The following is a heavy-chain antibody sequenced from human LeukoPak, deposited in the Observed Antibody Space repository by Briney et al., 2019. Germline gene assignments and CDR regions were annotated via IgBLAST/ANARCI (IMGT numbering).Heavy chain of an antibody. CDR1: GGSIGSYY. V-gene: IGHV4-4*07. CDR3: ARAKWFGELFLDY. D-gene: IGHD3-10*01. Sequence: PSETLTLTFTVSGGSIGSYYWSWIRQPAGKGLEWIGRIYTSGSTNYNPSLKSRVTMSVDTSKNQFSLKLSSATAADTAVYYCARAKWFGELFLDYWGQGTLVTVSS. J-gene: IGHJ4*02. CDR2: IYTSGST.